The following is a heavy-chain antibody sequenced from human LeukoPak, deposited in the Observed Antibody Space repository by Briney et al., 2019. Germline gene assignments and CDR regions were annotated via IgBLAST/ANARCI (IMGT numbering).Heavy chain of an antibody. CDR2: IYTSGST. D-gene: IGHD2-2*02. CDR3: ARGSGPGYCSSTSCYTGRYYFDY. CDR1: GGSISSGSYY. J-gene: IGHJ4*02. V-gene: IGHV4-61*02. Sequence: SQTLSLTCTVSGGSISSGSYYWSWIRQPAGKGLEWIGRIYTSGSTYYNPPLKSRVTISVDTSKNQFSLKLSSVTAADTAVYYCARGSGPGYCSSTSCYTGRYYFDYWGQGTLVTVSS.